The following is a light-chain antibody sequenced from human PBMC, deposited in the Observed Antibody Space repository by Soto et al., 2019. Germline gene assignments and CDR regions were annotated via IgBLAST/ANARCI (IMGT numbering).Light chain of an antibody. Sequence: DIQMTQSPSILSASVGDRVTITCGASQSIDTWLAWHQQKPGKAPKLLISKASNLESGVPSRFSGSGSGTEFTLTISSLQPDDFETYYCQHYNSYSEAFGQGTKVDIK. CDR3: QHYNSYSEA. J-gene: IGKJ1*01. CDR2: KAS. CDR1: QSIDTW. V-gene: IGKV1-5*03.